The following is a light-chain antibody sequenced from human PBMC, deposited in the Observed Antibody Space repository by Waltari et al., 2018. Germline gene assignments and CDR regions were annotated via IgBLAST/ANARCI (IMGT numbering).Light chain of an antibody. J-gene: IGKJ2*01. CDR3: QHTFETPYS. CDR1: ENIVSY. CDR2: ATS. Sequence: DIQMTQSPSSLSASIGDRVTITCRASENIVSYLNWYQQRTGEAPKLRIYATSTLQTEVPSRFSGSGSRTDFTLTISSLQPEDFATYYCQHTFETPYSFGQGTKLESK. V-gene: IGKV1-39*01.